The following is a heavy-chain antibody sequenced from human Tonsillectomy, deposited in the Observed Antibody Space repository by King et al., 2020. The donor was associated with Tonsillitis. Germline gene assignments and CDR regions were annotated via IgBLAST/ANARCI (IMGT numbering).Heavy chain of an antibody. J-gene: IGHJ6*02. CDR3: AKDISATWFGGFGGDYYYDGMDV. V-gene: IGHV3-30*02. Sequence: VQLVESGGGVVQPGGSLRLSCAASGFSTYGMHWVRQAPGKGLEWVAFIRYDGSNKYYADSVKGRFTISRDNSKNTLYLQMNSLRAEDTAVYYCAKDISATWFGGFGGDYYYDGMDVWGQGTTVTVSS. CDR2: IRYDGSNK. D-gene: IGHD3-10*01. CDR1: GFSTYG.